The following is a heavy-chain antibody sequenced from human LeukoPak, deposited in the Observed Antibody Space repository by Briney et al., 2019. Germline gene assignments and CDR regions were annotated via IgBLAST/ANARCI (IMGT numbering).Heavy chain of an antibody. J-gene: IGHJ4*02. CDR3: AKSRSEYYDSSGPFDY. CDR1: GFTFSSYA. CDR2: ISGSGGST. D-gene: IGHD3-22*01. Sequence: GGSLRLSCAASGFTFSSYAMSWVRQAPGKGLEWVSAISGSGGSTYYADSVKGRFTISRDNSKNTLYLQMNSLIAEDTAVYYCAKSRSEYYDSSGPFDYWGQGTLVTVSS. V-gene: IGHV3-23*01.